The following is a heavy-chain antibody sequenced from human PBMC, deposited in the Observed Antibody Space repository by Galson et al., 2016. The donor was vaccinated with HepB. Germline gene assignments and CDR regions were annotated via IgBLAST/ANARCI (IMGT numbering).Heavy chain of an antibody. D-gene: IGHD3-3*01. CDR3: ARGNYDVLSGHLYYFDY. CDR1: GYTFTTCD. J-gene: IGHJ4*02. Sequence: SVKVSCKASGYTFTTCDINWVRQATGQGLEWLGWMNPNSGDTGYALKFQGRVTMTRDTSISTAYMELSSLISEDTAVYYCARGNYDVLSGHLYYFDYWGQGTLVTVSS. CDR2: MNPNSGDT. V-gene: IGHV1-8*01.